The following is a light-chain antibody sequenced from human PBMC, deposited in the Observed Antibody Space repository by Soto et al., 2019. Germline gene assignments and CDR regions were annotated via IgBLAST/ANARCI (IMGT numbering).Light chain of an antibody. J-gene: IGKJ1*01. CDR3: QHYNDYSRV. Sequence: DIQMTQSPSTLSASIGDTVTITCRTSQSVDTWLAWYQHKPGKAPKLLIYRASSLATGVPSRFSGSGSGTAFTLTITSLQPDDFATYYCQHYNDYSRVFGQGTQVEIK. CDR2: RAS. V-gene: IGKV1-5*03. CDR1: QSVDTW.